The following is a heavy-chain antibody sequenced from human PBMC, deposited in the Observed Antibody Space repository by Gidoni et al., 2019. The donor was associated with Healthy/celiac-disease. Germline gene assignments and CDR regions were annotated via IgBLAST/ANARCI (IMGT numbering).Heavy chain of an antibody. D-gene: IGHD3-22*01. CDR1: GGSIRSGDYY. CDR3: ARGLRYYDSSGYYGWFDP. CDR2: IYDRGST. J-gene: IGHJ5*02. V-gene: IGHV4-30-4*01. Sequence: QVQLQESGPGLVKPSQTLSLTCIVYGGSIRSGDYYWSWIRQPPVKGLEWIGYIYDRGSTYYNPSRKSRVTIAVDTSKIQFSLKLSSVTAADTSVYYCARGLRYYDSSGYYGWFDPWGQGTLVTVSS.